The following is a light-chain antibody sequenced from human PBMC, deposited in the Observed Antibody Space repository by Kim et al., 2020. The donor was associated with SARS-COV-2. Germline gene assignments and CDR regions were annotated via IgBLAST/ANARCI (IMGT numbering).Light chain of an antibody. V-gene: IGLV3-19*01. CDR2: GKN. Sequence: LGQAVRITCQGDSLRSYYASWYQQKPGQAPVLVIYGKNNWPSGIPDRFSGSSSGNTASLTITGAQAEDEADYYCNSRDSSGNHWVFGGGTKLTVL. CDR3: NSRDSSGNHWV. CDR1: SLRSYY. J-gene: IGLJ3*02.